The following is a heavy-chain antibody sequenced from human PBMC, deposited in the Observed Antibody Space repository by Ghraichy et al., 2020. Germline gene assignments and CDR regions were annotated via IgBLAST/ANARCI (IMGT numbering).Heavy chain of an antibody. CDR3: ARGPGAAIREGMDV. Sequence: SETLSLTCTVSGGSISGYYWSWIRRPAGKGLEWNGRIYTSGSTNYDPSLKSRVTMSIDTPKNQFSLKLSSVTAADTAVYYCARGPGAAIREGMDVWGQGTTVTVSS. CDR1: GGSISGYY. CDR2: IYTSGST. J-gene: IGHJ6*02. V-gene: IGHV4-4*07. D-gene: IGHD2-8*02.